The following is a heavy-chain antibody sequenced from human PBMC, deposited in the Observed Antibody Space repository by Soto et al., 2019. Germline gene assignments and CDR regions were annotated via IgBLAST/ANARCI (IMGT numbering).Heavy chain of an antibody. CDR1: GDSIRSYY. D-gene: IGHD1-20*01. CDR3: ASEQYNWKI. Sequence: QVQLQESGPGLVKPSETLSLTCSVSGDSIRSYYWTWIRQPPGKGLQWIGYVFHTGNTNYNPSLKSRVTISEDASKNQVSLRLTSVTAADTAVYFCASEQYNWKIWGQGTLVTVSS. J-gene: IGHJ4*02. V-gene: IGHV4-59*01. CDR2: VFHTGNT.